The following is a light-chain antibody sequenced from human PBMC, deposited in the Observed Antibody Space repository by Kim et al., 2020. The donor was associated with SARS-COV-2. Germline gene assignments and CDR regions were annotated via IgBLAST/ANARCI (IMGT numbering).Light chain of an antibody. CDR1: KLGDKY. CDR3: QAWDISIWV. V-gene: IGLV3-1*01. CDR2: QDS. Sequence: SGSPGQPASITCSGDKLGDKYASWYQQKPGQSPVLVLYQDSKRPSGIPERFSGSNSGNTATLTISGTQAMDEADYYCQAWDISIWVFGGGTQLTVL. J-gene: IGLJ3*02.